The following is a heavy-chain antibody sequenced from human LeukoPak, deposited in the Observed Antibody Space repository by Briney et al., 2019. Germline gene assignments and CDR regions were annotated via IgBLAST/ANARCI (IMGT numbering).Heavy chain of an antibody. V-gene: IGHV3-21*01. J-gene: IGHJ5*02. CDR3: ASNGYCSGGSCSENWFDP. D-gene: IGHD2-15*01. CDR1: GFTFSSYS. Sequence: PGGSLRLSCAASGFTFSSYSMNWVRQAPGKGLEWVSSISSSSSYIYYADSVKGRFTISRDNAKNSLYLQMNSLRAEDTAVYYCASNGYCSGGSCSENWFDPWGQGTLVTVSS. CDR2: ISSSSSYI.